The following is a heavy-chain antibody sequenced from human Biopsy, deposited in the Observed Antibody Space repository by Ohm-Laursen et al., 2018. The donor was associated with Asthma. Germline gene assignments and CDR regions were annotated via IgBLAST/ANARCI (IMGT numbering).Heavy chain of an antibody. J-gene: IGHJ4*02. V-gene: IGHV3-23*01. Sequence: SLRLSCAASGFTFSSYAMNWVRQAPGKGLEWVSTVSGSGGNTYYADSVKGRFTISRDNSKNTLYLQMNSLRAEDTAVYYCAKGGGDIVVVISATTFDYWGQGTLVTVSS. CDR3: AKGGGDIVVVISATTFDY. D-gene: IGHD2-15*01. CDR1: GFTFSSYA. CDR2: VSGSGGNT.